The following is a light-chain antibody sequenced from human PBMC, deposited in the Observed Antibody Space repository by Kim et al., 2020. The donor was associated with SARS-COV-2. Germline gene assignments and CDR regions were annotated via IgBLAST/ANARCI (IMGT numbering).Light chain of an antibody. J-gene: IGKJ1*01. Sequence: ASVGDRVTITCRASQSITRWFAWYQQKPGRAPKVLIYDASTLESGVPSRFSGSGSGTEFTLTISSLQPDDFATYYCQQYKRYPWTFGQGTKVDIK. CDR2: DAS. CDR3: QQYKRYPWT. CDR1: QSITRW. V-gene: IGKV1-5*01.